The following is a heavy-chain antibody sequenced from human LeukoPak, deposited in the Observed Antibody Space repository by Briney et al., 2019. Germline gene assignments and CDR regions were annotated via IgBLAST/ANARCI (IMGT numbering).Heavy chain of an antibody. CDR3: AKDNVAYCSSSSCSFVDY. CDR1: GFTFRSYG. CDR2: TSYDESSK. D-gene: IGHD2-2*01. Sequence: GGSLRLSCAASGFTFRSYGMHWVRQAPGKGQEWMAVTSYDESSKYYADSVKGRFTISRDNSRNTLYLQTNSLRAEDTAVYYCAKDNVAYCSSSSCSFVDYWGQGTLVTVSS. J-gene: IGHJ4*02. V-gene: IGHV3-30*18.